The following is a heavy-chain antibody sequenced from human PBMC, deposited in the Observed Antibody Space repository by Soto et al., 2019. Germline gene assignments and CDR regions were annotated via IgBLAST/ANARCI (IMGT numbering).Heavy chain of an antibody. CDR2: IYSGGST. CDR1: ELNVRSNY. Sequence: GGSKRLSCTAAELNVRSNYMSWVRQEPGKGLEWVSVIYSGGSTYYADSVKGRFTISRDNSKNTLYLQMNSLRAEDTAVYYCARPPVGKVVLGPAFDIWGQGTMVTVSS. D-gene: IGHD5-12*01. J-gene: IGHJ3*02. V-gene: IGHV3-66*04. CDR3: ARPPVGKVVLGPAFDI.